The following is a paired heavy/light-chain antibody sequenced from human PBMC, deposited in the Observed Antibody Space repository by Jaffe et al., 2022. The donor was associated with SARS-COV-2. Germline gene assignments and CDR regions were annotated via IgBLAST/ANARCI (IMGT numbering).Heavy chain of an antibody. CDR1: GFTFSNYG. J-gene: IGHJ4*02. CDR3: ARGYSNSLDY. CDR2: IWYDGSNK. Sequence: QVQLVESGGGVVQPGRSLRLSCAASGFTFSNYGMHWVRQAPGTGLEWVALIWYDGSNKYYADSVKGRFTISRDYSKNTLYLQMNSLGAEDTAVYYCARGYSNSLDYWGQGTLVTVSS. D-gene: IGHD4-4*01. V-gene: IGHV3-33*01.
Light chain of an antibody. J-gene: IGLJ1*01. V-gene: IGLV2-8*01. Sequence: QSALTQPPSASGSPGQSVTISCTGTSSDVGGYNYVSWYQQHPGKAPKLMIYEVNKRPSGVPDRFSGSKSGNTASLTVSGLQAEDEADYYCSSYAGSNNFVFGTGTKVTVL. CDR2: EVN. CDR1: SSDVGGYNY. CDR3: SSYAGSNNFV.